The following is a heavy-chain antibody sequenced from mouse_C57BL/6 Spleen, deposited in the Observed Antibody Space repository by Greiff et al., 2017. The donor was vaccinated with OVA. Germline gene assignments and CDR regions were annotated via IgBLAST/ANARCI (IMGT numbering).Heavy chain of an antibody. Sequence: QVQLQQPGAELVMPGASVKLSCKASGYTFTSYWMHWVKQRPGQGLEWIGEIDPSDSYTNYNQKFKGKSTLTVDKSSSTAYMQLSSLTSEDSAVYSCSRVPPSGSDYFDYWGQGTTLTVSS. CDR3: SRVPPSGSDYFDY. V-gene: IGHV1-69*01. D-gene: IGHD2-10*02. CDR2: IDPSDSYT. J-gene: IGHJ2*01. CDR1: GYTFTSYW.